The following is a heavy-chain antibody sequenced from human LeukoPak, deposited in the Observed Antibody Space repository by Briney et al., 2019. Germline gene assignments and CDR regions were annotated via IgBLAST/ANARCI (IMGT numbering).Heavy chain of an antibody. J-gene: IGHJ5*02. D-gene: IGHD3-10*01. CDR2: INMENDNT. Sequence: ASVKVSCKASGHTFNSYSINWVRQAPGQGLEWMGWINMENDNTYYAQKLHHRVTMTTDTSTGTAYMELRSLRSDDTAVYYCAMTYYYTSGTYLRRAGNWSDPWGQGTLVTVSS. CDR3: AMTYYYTSGTYLRRAGNWSDP. V-gene: IGHV1-18*01. CDR1: GHTFNSYS.